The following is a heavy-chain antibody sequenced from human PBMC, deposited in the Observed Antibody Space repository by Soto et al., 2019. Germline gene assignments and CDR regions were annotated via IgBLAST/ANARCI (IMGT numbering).Heavy chain of an antibody. CDR3: ARVGAPMTTITTPGY. J-gene: IGHJ4*02. D-gene: IGHD4-17*01. CDR1: GFTFNTYS. Sequence: GGSLRLSCAASGFTFNTYSMEWVRQAPGKGLEWVSSISSSSTYIYYAASVKGRFTISRDNAKNSLYLQMNSLRVEDTAVYYFARVGAPMTTITTPGYWGQGTLVTVSS. CDR2: ISSSSTYI. V-gene: IGHV3-21*01.